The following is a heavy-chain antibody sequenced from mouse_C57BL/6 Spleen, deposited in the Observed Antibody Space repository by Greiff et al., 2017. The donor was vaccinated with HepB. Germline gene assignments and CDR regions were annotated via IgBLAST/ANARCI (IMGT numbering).Heavy chain of an antibody. D-gene: IGHD4-1*01. Sequence: ESGPGLVKPSQSLSLTCSVTGYSITSGYYWNWIRQFPGNKREWMGYISYDGSNNYNPSLKNRISITRDTSKNQFFLKLNSVTTEDTATYYCARDLATGYYAMDYWGQGTSVTVSS. CDR2: ISYDGSN. J-gene: IGHJ4*01. CDR3: ARDLATGYYAMDY. CDR1: GYSITSGYY. V-gene: IGHV3-6*01.